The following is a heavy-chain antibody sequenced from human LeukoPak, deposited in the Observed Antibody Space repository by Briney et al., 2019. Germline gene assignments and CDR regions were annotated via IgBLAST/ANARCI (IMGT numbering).Heavy chain of an antibody. CDR1: GFTFSSYW. D-gene: IGHD2-8*02. Sequence: GGSLRLSCAASGFTFSSYWMSWVRQAPGKGLEWVANIDPGGRGKRYVDSVKGRFTISRDNAKTSVYLQMSSLRAEDTAVYYCARDKLTGGSYFDNWGQGALVSVSA. CDR2: IDPGGRGK. V-gene: IGHV3-7*04. J-gene: IGHJ4*02. CDR3: ARDKLTGGSYFDN.